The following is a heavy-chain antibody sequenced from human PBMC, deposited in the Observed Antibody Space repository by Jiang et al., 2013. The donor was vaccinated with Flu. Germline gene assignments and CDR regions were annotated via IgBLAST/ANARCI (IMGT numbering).Heavy chain of an antibody. CDR3: ARVGSIAADGQGGEQTQG. J-gene: IGHJ4*02. V-gene: IGHV1-46*01. D-gene: IGHD6-6*01. CDR1: GYTFTSYY. Sequence: SGAEVKKPGASVKVSCKASGYTFTSYYMHWVRQAPGQGLEWMGIINPSGGSTSYAQKFQGRVTMTRDTSTSTVYMELSSLRSEDTAVYYCARVGSIAADGQGGEQTQGWGQGTLVTVSS. CDR2: INPSGGST.